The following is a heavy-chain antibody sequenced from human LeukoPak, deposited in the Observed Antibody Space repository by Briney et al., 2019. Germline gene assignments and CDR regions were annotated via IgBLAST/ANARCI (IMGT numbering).Heavy chain of an antibody. J-gene: IGHJ4*02. Sequence: SVKVSCKASGGTFSSYAISWVRQAPGRGLEWMGGIIPIFGTANYAQKFQGRVTITTEESTSTAYMELSSLRSEDTAVYYCARGGGYYDSSGYYGGWGQGTLVTVSS. CDR3: ARGGGYYDSSGYYGG. CDR2: IIPIFGTA. CDR1: GGTFSSYA. D-gene: IGHD3-22*01. V-gene: IGHV1-69*05.